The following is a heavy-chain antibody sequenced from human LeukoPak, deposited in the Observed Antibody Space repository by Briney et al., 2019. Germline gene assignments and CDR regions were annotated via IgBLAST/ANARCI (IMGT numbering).Heavy chain of an antibody. J-gene: IGHJ3*02. CDR2: IRYDGSNK. D-gene: IGHD2/OR15-2a*01. CDR3: AKVPSGEYDAFDI. CDR1: GFTFSSYG. Sequence: PGGSLRLSCAASGFTFSSYGMHWVRQAPGKGLEWVAFIRYDGSNKYDADSVKGRFTISRDNSKNTLYLQMNSLRAEDTAVYYCAKVPSGEYDAFDIWGQGTMVTVSS. V-gene: IGHV3-30*02.